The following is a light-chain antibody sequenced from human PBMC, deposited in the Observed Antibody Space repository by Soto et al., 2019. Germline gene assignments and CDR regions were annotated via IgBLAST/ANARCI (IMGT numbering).Light chain of an antibody. CDR2: DVT. Sequence: QSALTQPASVSGSPGQSITISSTGTSSDIGGHNHVSWYQQHPGKTPKLMIYDVTKRPSGVSNRFSGSKSGNTASLTISGLQAEDEADYYSSSYTNTSIWVFGGGTKVTVL. CDR3: SSYTNTSIWV. J-gene: IGLJ3*02. CDR1: SSDIGGHNH. V-gene: IGLV2-14*03.